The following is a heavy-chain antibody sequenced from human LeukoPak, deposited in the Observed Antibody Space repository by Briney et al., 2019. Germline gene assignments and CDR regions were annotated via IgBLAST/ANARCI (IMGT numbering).Heavy chain of an antibody. V-gene: IGHV4-4*07. D-gene: IGHD5-18*01. CDR2: IYTSGST. CDR1: GGSISSYY. CDR3: ARDRRYSSGQAVYYYYYMDV. J-gene: IGHJ6*03. Sequence: SETLSLTCTVSGGSISSYYWSWIRQPAGKGLEWIGRIYTSGSTNYNPSLKSRVTMSVDTSKNQFSLKLSSVTAADTAAYYCARDRRYSSGQAVYYYYYMDVWGKGTTVTVSS.